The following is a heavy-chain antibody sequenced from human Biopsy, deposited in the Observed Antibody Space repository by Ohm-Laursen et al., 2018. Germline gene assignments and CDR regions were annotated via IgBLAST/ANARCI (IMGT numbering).Heavy chain of an antibody. D-gene: IGHD3-22*01. V-gene: IGHV1-2*02. CDR3: TRGGYYYDSLAYYYWFDP. CDR1: GGTFTNYA. CDR2: INAKTGDT. Sequence: GSSVKVSCKVSGGTFTNYAISWVRQAPGQGLEWMGWINAKTGDTNYAQKFQGRVTMTRDTSISTAYVDLSSLRSDDTAVYYCTRGGYYYDSLAYYYWFDPWGQGTLGTVSS. J-gene: IGHJ5*02.